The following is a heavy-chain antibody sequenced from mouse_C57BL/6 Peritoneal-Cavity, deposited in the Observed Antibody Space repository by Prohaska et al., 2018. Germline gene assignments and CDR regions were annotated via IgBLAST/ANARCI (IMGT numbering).Heavy chain of an antibody. CDR1: GYTFTTYG. CDR2: LNTYSGVP. V-gene: IGHV9-3*01. CDR3: ARDSY. Sequence: QIQLVQSGPELKKPGETVKISCKASGYTFTTYGMSWVKQDPGKGLKWMGLLNTYSGVPTYADDLNVRFAFSLETSASTAYLQINNLKNEDTATYFCARDSYWGQGTTLTVSS. J-gene: IGHJ2*01.